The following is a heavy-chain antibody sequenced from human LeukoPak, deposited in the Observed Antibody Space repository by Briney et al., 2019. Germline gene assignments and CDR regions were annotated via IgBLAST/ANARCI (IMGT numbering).Heavy chain of an antibody. D-gene: IGHD3-10*01. V-gene: IGHV4-59*01. CDR2: IYYSGST. Sequence: SETLSLTCTVSGGSISSYYWSWIRQPPGKGLEWIGYIYYSGSTNYNPSLKSRVTISVDTSKNQFSLKLSSVTAADTAVYYCAREAITMVRGVKASWFDPWGQGTLVTVSS. CDR3: AREAITMVRGVKASWFDP. CDR1: GGSISSYY. J-gene: IGHJ5*02.